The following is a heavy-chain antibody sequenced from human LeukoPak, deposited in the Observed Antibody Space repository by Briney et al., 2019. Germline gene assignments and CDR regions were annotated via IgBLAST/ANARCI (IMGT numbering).Heavy chain of an antibody. CDR1: GFTFSSYG. CDR2: IWYDGSNK. J-gene: IGHJ4*02. V-gene: IGHV3-33*01. CDR3: ARDYGTTTTTKRWGFFDY. Sequence: GGSLRLSCAASGFTFSSYGMHWVRQAPGKGLEWVAVIWYDGSNKYYADSVKGRFTISRDNSKSTLYLQMNSLRVEDTAVYYCARDYGTTTTTKRWGFFDYWGQGALVTVSS. D-gene: IGHD4-11*01.